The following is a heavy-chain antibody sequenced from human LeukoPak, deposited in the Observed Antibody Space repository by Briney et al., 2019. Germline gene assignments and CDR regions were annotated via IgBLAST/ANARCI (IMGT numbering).Heavy chain of an antibody. CDR2: ISYDGSNK. V-gene: IGHV3-30*04. CDR3: ARDTAAAGRFDY. CDR1: GFTFSSYA. D-gene: IGHD6-13*01. J-gene: IGHJ4*02. Sequence: GGSLRLSCAASGFTFSSYAMHWVRQAPGKGLEWVAVISYDGSNKYYADSVKGRFTISRDNSKNTPYLQMNSLRAEDTAVYYCARDTAAAGRFDYWGQGTLVTVSS.